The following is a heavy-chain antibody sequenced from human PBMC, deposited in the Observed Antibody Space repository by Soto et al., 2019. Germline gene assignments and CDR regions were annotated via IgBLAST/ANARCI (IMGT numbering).Heavy chain of an antibody. CDR2: INHSGST. Sequence: SETLSLTCAVYGGSFSGYYWSWIRQPPGKGLEWIGEINHSGSTNYNPSLKSRVTISVDTSKNQFSLKLSSVTAADTAVYYCARTSLRAAAGTKGYYYGMDVWGQGTTVTVSS. V-gene: IGHV4-34*01. J-gene: IGHJ6*02. D-gene: IGHD6-13*01. CDR3: ARTSLRAAAGTKGYYYGMDV. CDR1: GGSFSGYY.